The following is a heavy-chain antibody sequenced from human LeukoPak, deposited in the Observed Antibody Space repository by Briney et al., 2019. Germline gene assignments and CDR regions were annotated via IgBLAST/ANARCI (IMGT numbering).Heavy chain of an antibody. V-gene: IGHV3-21*01. J-gene: IGHJ5*02. CDR1: GFTFSSYG. CDR3: ARAPTPYSTIFGVASP. CDR2: ISSSSSYI. D-gene: IGHD3-3*01. Sequence: TGRFLRLSCAASGFTFSSYGMHWVRQAPGKGLEWVSSISSSSSYIYYADSVKGRFTISRDNAKNSLYLQMNSLRAEDTAVYYCARAPTPYSTIFGVASPWGQGTLVTVSS.